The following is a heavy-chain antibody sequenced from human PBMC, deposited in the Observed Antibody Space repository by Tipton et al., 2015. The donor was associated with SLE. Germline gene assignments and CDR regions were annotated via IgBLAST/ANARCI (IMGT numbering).Heavy chain of an antibody. Sequence: TLSLTCSVSIDSISTSNYFWAWIRQPPGQGLEWIGTISSSGDAFYNPSFKSRVTISVDTSKVQFSLRLTSLTAADTAKYFCARFAMLEAFEIWGQGTMVPVSS. D-gene: IGHD1-1*01. CDR3: ARFAMLEAFEI. V-gene: IGHV4-39*01. CDR1: IDSISTSNYF. J-gene: IGHJ3*02. CDR2: ISSSGDA.